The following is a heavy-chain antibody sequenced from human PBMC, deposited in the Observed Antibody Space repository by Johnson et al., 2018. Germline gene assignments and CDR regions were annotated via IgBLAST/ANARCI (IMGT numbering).Heavy chain of an antibody. Sequence: EVQLVESGGGLVQPGGSLRLSCATSGFTFSTSAMSWVRQAPGKGLEWVSAITGRAGGAYYTDSVKGRFTIFRDSSTNTLYLQMNSLRAEDTALYYCAKEGGVAVALRYVDVWGKGTTVTISS. CDR2: ITGRAGGA. V-gene: IGHV3-23*04. CDR1: GFTFSTSA. CDR3: AKEGGVAVALRYVDV. D-gene: IGHD6-13*01. J-gene: IGHJ6*03.